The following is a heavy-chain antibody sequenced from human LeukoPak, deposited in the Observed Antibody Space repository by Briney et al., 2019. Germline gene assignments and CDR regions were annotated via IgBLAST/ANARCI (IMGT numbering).Heavy chain of an antibody. J-gene: IGHJ4*02. D-gene: IGHD2-2*01. CDR3: AKVPRYCSSTSCYAGYFEY. CDR1: GFTFSSYV. Sequence: AGGSLRLSCAASGFTFSSYVMSWVRQAPGKGLEWVSAISGSGGSTYYADSVKGRFTISRDNSKNTLYLQMNSLRAEDTAVFYCAKVPRYCSSTSCYAGYFEYWGQGTLVTVSS. CDR2: ISGSGGST. V-gene: IGHV3-23*01.